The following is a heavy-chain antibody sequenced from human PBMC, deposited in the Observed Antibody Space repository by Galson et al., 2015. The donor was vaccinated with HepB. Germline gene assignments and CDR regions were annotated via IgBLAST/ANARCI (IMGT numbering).Heavy chain of an antibody. J-gene: IGHJ2*01. CDR3: ARGGYGGNSYWYFDL. V-gene: IGHV2-26*01. D-gene: IGHD4-23*01. Sequence: PALVKPTQTLTLTCTVSGFSLSNARMGGSWIRQPPGKALEWLAHIFSNDEKSYSTSLKSRLTISKDTSKNQLVLTMTNMDPVDTATYYCARGGYGGNSYWYFDLWGRGTLVTVSS. CDR1: GFSLSNARMG. CDR2: IFSNDEK.